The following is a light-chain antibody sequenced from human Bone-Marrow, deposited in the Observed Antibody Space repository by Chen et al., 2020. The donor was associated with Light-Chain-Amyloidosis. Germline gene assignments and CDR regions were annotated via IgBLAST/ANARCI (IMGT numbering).Light chain of an antibody. CDR3: QVWDRSSDRPV. V-gene: IGLV3-21*02. CDR1: NIGSTS. CDR2: DDS. J-gene: IGLJ3*02. Sequence: SYVLPQPSSVSVAPGQTATIARGGNNIGSTSVNWYQQTPGQAPLLVVYDDSDRPSGIPERLSGSNSGNTATLTISRVEAGDEADYYCQVWDRSSDRPVFGGGTKLTVL.